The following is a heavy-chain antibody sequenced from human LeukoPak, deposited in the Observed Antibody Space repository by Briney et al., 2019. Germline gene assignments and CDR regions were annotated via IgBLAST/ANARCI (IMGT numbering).Heavy chain of an antibody. J-gene: IGHJ6*03. D-gene: IGHD5-24*01. V-gene: IGHV4-31*03. CDR3: ARERRGDGYNQYYYYMDV. CDR1: GGSISSGGYY. Sequence: SETLSLTCTVSGGSISSGGYYWSWIRQHPGKGLEWIGYIYYSGSTYYNPSLKSRVAISVDTSKNQFSLKLSSVTAADTAVYYCARERRGDGYNQYYYYMDVWGKGTTVTVSS. CDR2: IYYSGST.